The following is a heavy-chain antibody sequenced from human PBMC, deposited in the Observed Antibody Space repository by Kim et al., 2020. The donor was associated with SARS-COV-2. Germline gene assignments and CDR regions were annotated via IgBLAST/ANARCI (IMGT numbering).Heavy chain of an antibody. CDR1: GFTFSSYA. D-gene: IGHD6-19*01. Sequence: GGSLRLSCAASGFTFSSYAMSWVRQAPGKGLEWVSAISGSGGSTYYADSVKGRFTISRDNSKNTLYLQMNSLRAEDTAVYYCAKVDSSGWYRGYYYYYYGMDVWGQGTTVTVSS. J-gene: IGHJ6*02. CDR2: ISGSGGST. CDR3: AKVDSSGWYRGYYYYYYGMDV. V-gene: IGHV3-23*01.